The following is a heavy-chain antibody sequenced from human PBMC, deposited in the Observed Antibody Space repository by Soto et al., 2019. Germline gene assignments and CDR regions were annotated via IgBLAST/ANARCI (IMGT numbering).Heavy chain of an antibody. D-gene: IGHD6-6*01. CDR1: GYTFTSYA. J-gene: IGHJ5*02. Sequence: GASVKVSCKASGYTFTSYAMHWVRQAPGQRLEWMGWINAGNGNTKYSQKFQGRVTITRDTSASTAYMELSSLRSEDTAVYYCAVAARPSNWFDPWGQGTLVTVSS. CDR2: INAGNGNT. CDR3: AVAARPSNWFDP. V-gene: IGHV1-3*01.